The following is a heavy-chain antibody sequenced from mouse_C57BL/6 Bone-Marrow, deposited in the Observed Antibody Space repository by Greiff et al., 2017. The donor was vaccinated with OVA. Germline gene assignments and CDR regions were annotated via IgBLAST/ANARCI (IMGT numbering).Heavy chain of an antibody. CDR2: ISAGGSYT. Sequence: EVQVVESGGGLVKPGGSLKLSCAASGFTFSSYAMSWVRQTPEKRLEWVATISAGGSYTYYPDNVKGRFTISRDNAKNNLYLQMNHLKSEDTAMYYCARDHGVTTGFYAMDYWGQGTAVTVSS. D-gene: IGHD2-12*01. J-gene: IGHJ4*01. CDR3: ARDHGVTTGFYAMDY. V-gene: IGHV5-4*01. CDR1: GFTFSSYA.